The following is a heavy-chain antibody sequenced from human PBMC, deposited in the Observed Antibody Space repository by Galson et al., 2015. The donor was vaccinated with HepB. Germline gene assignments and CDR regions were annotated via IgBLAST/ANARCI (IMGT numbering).Heavy chain of an antibody. CDR2: ISAYNGNT. CDR1: GYIFINYG. J-gene: IGHJ5*02. V-gene: IGHV1-18*01. Sequence: SVKVSCKASGYIFINYGISWVRQAPGQGLEWMGWISAYNGNTHYAQKLQGRVTMTTDTSTSTAYMELRSLRSDDTAVYYCARGSGLLWFGVSPEFDPWGQGTLVTVSS. D-gene: IGHD3-10*01. CDR3: ARGSGLLWFGVSPEFDP.